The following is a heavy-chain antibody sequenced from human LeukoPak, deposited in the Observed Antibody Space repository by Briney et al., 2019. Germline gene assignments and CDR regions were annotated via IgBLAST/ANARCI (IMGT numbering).Heavy chain of an antibody. CDR3: ARETLTTAGTRRVAFDI. D-gene: IGHD6-13*01. J-gene: IGHJ3*02. CDR1: GFTVSSNY. Sequence: GGSLRLSCAASGFTVSSNYMSWVRQAPGKGLEWVSIIYSGGTTYYADSVKGRFTISRDNSKNTLYLQMNSLRAEDTALYYCARETLTTAGTRRVAFDIWGQGTMVTVSS. V-gene: IGHV3-66*01. CDR2: IYSGGTT.